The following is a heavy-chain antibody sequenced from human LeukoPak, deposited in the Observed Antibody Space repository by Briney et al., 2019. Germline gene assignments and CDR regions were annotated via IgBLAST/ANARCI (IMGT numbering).Heavy chain of an antibody. V-gene: IGHV4-34*01. J-gene: IGHJ4*02. CDR3: ARAWLRVYYFDY. D-gene: IGHD5-12*01. Sequence: SETLSLTCAVYGGSFSGYYWSWIRQPPGKGLEWIGEINHSGSTNYNPSLKSRATISVDTSKNQFSLKLSSVTAADTAVYYCARAWLRVYYFDYWGQGTLVTVSS. CDR1: GGSFSGYY. CDR2: INHSGST.